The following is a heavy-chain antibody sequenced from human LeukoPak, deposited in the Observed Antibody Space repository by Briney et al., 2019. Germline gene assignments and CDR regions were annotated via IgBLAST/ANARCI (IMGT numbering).Heavy chain of an antibody. CDR2: INSDGSST. V-gene: IGHV3-74*01. CDR1: GFTFSRYW. Sequence: GGSLRLSCAASGFTFSRYWMHWVRQAPGKGLLWVSRINSDGSSTNYADSVKGRFTISRDNAKNTLYLQMNSLRVEDTAVYYCASSSGGFNWFDPWGQGTLVTVSS. CDR3: ASSSGGFNWFDP. J-gene: IGHJ5*02. D-gene: IGHD6-19*01.